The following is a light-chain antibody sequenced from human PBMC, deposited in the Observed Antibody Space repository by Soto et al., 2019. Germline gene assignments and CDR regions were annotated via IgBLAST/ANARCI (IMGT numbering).Light chain of an antibody. CDR3: QQYCNSPRT. J-gene: IGKJ1*01. CDR1: QSIFSNY. V-gene: IGKV3-20*01. CDR2: GAS. Sequence: EVMLTQSPGTLSLSPGERATLSCRASQSIFSNYLAWYQQKSGQAPRLLIYGASNRATGIPDRFSGSGSGTVFTLTISRLEPEDFAVYYCQQYCNSPRTFGQGTKVEFK.